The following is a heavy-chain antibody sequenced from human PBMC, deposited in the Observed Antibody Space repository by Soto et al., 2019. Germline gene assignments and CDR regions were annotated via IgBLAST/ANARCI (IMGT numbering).Heavy chain of an antibody. CDR1: GFTFSSYS. J-gene: IGHJ3*02. CDR3: ERDMHSFVLLATCDAFDI. Sequence: EVQLVESGGGLVQPGGSLRLSCAASGFTFSSYSMNWVRQAPGKGLEWVSSISSSSSTIYYADSVKGRFTISRDNAKNSLYLQMNSLRDEDTTVYYCERDMHSFVLLATCDAFDIWCQGTMVTVSS. V-gene: IGHV3-48*02. D-gene: IGHD3-10*01. CDR2: ISSSSSTI.